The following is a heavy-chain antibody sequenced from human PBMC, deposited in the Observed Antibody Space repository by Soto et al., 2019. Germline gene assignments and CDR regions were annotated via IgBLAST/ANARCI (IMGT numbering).Heavy chain of an antibody. CDR3: ARVGRIYYFEY. Sequence: QVQLVQSGAEVKKPGASVKVSCKASGYTFTSYYMHWVRQAPGQGLEWMGIINPSGGSTSYAQKSQGRVTLTRDTSTSTVYMELSSLRSEDTAVYYCARVGRIYYFEYGGQGTLVTVSS. CDR1: GYTFTSYY. J-gene: IGHJ4*02. CDR2: INPSGGST. V-gene: IGHV1-46*01.